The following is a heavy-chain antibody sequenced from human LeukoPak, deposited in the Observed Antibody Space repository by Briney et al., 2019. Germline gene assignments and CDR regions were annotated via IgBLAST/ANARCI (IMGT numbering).Heavy chain of an antibody. CDR2: IYTSGST. J-gene: IGHJ4*02. V-gene: IGHV4-4*07. D-gene: IGHD3-22*01. CDR1: GGSISSSYY. CDR3: ARGGGSSGYTIFDY. Sequence: SETLSLTCTVSGGSISSSYYWSWIRQPAGKGLEWIGRIYTSGSTKYNSSLKSRVTMSVDTSKNQFSLKLSSVTAADTAVYYCARGGGSSGYTIFDYWGQGTLVTVSS.